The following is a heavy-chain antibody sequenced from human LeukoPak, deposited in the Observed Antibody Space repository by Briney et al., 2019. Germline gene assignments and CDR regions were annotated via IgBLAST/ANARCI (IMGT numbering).Heavy chain of an antibody. V-gene: IGHV3-21*01. CDR3: ARAKYDSSGYYYSGFDI. J-gene: IGHJ3*02. Sequence: PGGSLRLSCEVSGFTFSASNMNWVRQAPGKGLEWVSYISSKGTYINYADSVKGRFTISRDNAKKSLCLQMNSLRAEDTAVYYCARAKYDSSGYYYSGFDIWGQGTMVTVSS. CDR2: ISSKGTYI. CDR1: GFTFSASN. D-gene: IGHD3-22*01.